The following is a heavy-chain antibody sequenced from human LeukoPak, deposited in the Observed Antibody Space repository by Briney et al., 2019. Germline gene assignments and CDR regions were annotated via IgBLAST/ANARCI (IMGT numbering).Heavy chain of an antibody. CDR2: ISHDGSNK. D-gene: IGHD2-2*02. CDR1: GFTFSSYA. CDR3: ARDEIPAAISPARVNWFDP. J-gene: IGHJ5*02. V-gene: IGHV3-30*01. Sequence: PGRSLRLSCAASGFTFSSYAMHWVRQAPGKGLEWVAVISHDGSNKYYADSVKGRFTISRDNSKNTLYLQMNSLRAEDTAVYYCARDEIPAAISPARVNWFDPWGQGTLVTVSS.